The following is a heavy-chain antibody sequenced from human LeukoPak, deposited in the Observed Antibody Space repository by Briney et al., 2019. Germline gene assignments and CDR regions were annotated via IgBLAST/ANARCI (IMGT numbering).Heavy chain of an antibody. CDR1: GGSISSSNW. CDR3: ARVRIAVDEVYFDY. V-gene: IGHV4-4*02. CDR2: IYHSGST. Sequence: SGTLSLTCAVSGGSISSSNWWSWVRQPPGKGLEWIGEIYHSGSTNYNPSLKSRVTISVDKSKNQFSLKLSSVTAADTAVYYCARVRIAVDEVYFDYWGRGTLVTVSS. D-gene: IGHD6-19*01. J-gene: IGHJ4*02.